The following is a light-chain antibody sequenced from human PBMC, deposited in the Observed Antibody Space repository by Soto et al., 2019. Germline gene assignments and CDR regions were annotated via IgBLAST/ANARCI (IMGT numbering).Light chain of an antibody. CDR2: GAS. J-gene: IGKJ4*01. CDR3: QQYNSWPLT. V-gene: IGKV3-15*01. Sequence: EILMTQSPATVSVSPGERATLSCRASQSVSSNLAWYQQKPGQAPRLLIYGASTRATGIPARFSGSGSGTEFTLSISSLQSEDFAVYYCQQYNSWPLTFAGGTKVDIK. CDR1: QSVSSN.